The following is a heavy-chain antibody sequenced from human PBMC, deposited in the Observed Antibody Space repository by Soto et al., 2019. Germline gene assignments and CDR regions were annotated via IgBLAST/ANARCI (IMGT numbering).Heavy chain of an antibody. CDR3: ATQSSRATGGTSVDP. D-gene: IGHD6-13*01. J-gene: IGHJ5*02. V-gene: IGHV4-39*01. CDR2: IYYSGSS. CDR1: GGSISSSSYY. Sequence: QLQLQESGPGLVKPSETLSLTCTVAGGSISSSSYYWGWIRQPPGKGLEWIGSIYYSGSSYYNPSLKSRVTISADTSNNQSALKLSSVTAADTAVYYCATQSSRATGGTSVDPWGQGTLVTVSS.